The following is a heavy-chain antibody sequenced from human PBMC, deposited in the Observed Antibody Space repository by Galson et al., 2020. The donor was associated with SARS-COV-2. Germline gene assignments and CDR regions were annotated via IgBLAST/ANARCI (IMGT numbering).Heavy chain of an antibody. V-gene: IGHV1-2*02. J-gene: IGHJ6*02. Sequence: ASVKVSCKASGYTFTGYYMHWVRQAPGQGLEWMGWINPNSGGPNYAQTFQGRVTMTRDTSISTAYMELSRLRSDDTAVYYCARLGASGSYYYYYGMDVWGQGTTVTVSS. CDR3: ARLGASGSYYYYYGMDV. D-gene: IGHD1-26*01. CDR2: INPNSGGP. CDR1: GYTFTGYY.